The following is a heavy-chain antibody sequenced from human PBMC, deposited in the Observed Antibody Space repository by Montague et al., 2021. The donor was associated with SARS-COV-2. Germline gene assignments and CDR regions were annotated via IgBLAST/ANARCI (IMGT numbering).Heavy chain of an antibody. CDR1: GFTFTDYT. V-gene: IGHV3-20*04. Sequence: SLRLSCAASGFTFTDYTMNWVRQVPGKGLEWVSGINWNGGDTGYADSVKGRFTISRDNAKNSLYLQMNSLRDEDTAFYYCARVIVGATIDYWGQGTLVTVSS. D-gene: IGHD1-26*01. CDR3: ARVIVGATIDY. CDR2: INWNGGDT. J-gene: IGHJ4*02.